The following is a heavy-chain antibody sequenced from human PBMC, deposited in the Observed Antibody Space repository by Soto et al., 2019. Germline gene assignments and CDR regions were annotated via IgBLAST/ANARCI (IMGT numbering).Heavy chain of an antibody. D-gene: IGHD2-21*01. CDR3: ARLRLCGGDCYFFDY. CDR1: GFTFSSYD. V-gene: IGHV3-13*01. CDR2: IGTAGDT. Sequence: GGSLRLSCAASGFTFSSYDMHWVRQATGKGLEWVSAIGTAGDTYYPGSVKGRFTISRENAKNSLYLQMNSLRAGDTAVYYCARLRLCGGDCYFFDYWGQGTLVTVSS. J-gene: IGHJ4*02.